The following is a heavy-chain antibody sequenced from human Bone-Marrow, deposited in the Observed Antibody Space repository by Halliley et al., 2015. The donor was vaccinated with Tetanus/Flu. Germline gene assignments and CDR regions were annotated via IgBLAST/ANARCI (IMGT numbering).Heavy chain of an antibody. V-gene: IGHV4-59*08. D-gene: IGHD2-15*01. CDR3: ARAQRDGFNIDYYNYGMDA. J-gene: IGHJ6*02. CDR2: YRGGS. Sequence: YRGGSNHHPSLKSRVTISIDTSKNQFSLKLNSVSAADTAVYFCARAQRDGFNIDYYNYGMDAWGQGTTVTVS.